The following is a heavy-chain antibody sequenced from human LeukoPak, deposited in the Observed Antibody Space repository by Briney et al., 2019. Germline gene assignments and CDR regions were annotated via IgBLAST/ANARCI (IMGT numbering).Heavy chain of an antibody. CDR2: ISGSGGRT. D-gene: IGHD2-2*01. CDR3: AKDRRPELGY. CDR1: GFTFSSYA. V-gene: IGHV3-23*01. Sequence: GGSLRLSCAASGFTFSSYAMSWVRQAPGKGLEWVSAISGSGGRTYYADSVKGRFTTSGDNSKTTLYLQMNSLRAEDTAVYYCAKDRRPELGYWGQGNLVTVSS. J-gene: IGHJ4*02.